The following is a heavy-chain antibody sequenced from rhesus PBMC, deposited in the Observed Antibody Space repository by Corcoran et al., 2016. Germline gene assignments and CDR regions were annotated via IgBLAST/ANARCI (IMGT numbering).Heavy chain of an antibody. Sequence: QVQLQESGPGLVKASETLTLTCAVSGGSISGNYRSWIRQPPGQGTEWIGQINGNSGTTDYKPSLKSRVTISKDASKNQFSLKLSSVTAADTAVYYCAKHTGFSFDYWGQGVPVTVSS. D-gene: IGHD3-3*01. J-gene: IGHJ4*01. CDR1: GGSISGNY. V-gene: IGHV4-80*01. CDR3: AKHTGFSFDY. CDR2: INGNSGTT.